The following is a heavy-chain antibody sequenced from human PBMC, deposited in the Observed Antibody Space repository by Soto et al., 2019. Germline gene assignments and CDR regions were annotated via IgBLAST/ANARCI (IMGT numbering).Heavy chain of an antibody. D-gene: IGHD6-25*01. CDR2: INPNIGCT. J-gene: IGHJ6*02. V-gene: IGHV1-2*04. CDR3: ATTGSGLGQRLAAWIYGMDV. CDR1: GYTFTGYY. Sequence: GASVKVSCKASGYTFTGYYMHWVRQAPGQGLEWMGWINPNIGCTYYARKFQGWVTRTRDTSISTAYMELSRLRSDDPAVYYCATTGSGLGQRLAAWIYGMDVWGQGTTVTVSS.